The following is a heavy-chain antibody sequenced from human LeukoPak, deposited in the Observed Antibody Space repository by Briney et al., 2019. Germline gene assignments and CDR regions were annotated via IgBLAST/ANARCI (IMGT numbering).Heavy chain of an antibody. J-gene: IGHJ6*03. CDR3: AKGLKTAVGPYMGYHYYMDV. CDR1: GFTFSSYA. Sequence: GGSLRLSCAASGFTFSSYAMHWVRQAPGKGLEWVAAISYDGSNTYYADSVKGRFTISRDNSKNTLSLQMISLRAEDTALYYCAKGLKTAVGPYMGYHYYMDVWGKGTTVTVSS. V-gene: IGHV3-30-3*01. CDR2: ISYDGSNT. D-gene: IGHD5-18*01.